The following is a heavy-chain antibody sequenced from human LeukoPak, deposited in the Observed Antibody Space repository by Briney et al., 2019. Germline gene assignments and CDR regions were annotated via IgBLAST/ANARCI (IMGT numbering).Heavy chain of an antibody. D-gene: IGHD5-18*01. V-gene: IGHV4-59*01. CDR1: GDSINVYS. Sequence: SETLSLTCTVSGDSINVYSWNWIRQSPGKGLEWIAYMYYSGTTNYNPSLENRVAISLDLSRHQFSLRLNSVTAADTAVYYCARVSPGRGYSYGPGSFFDYWGQGTLVTVSS. J-gene: IGHJ4*02. CDR3: ARVSPGRGYSYGPGSFFDY. CDR2: MYYSGTT.